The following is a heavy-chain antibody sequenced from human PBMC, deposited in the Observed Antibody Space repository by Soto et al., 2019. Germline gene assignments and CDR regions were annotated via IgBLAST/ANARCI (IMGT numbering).Heavy chain of an antibody. CDR2: ISSNSGTI. CDR1: GFAFSSHS. D-gene: IGHD3-22*01. J-gene: IGHJ4*02. CDR3: ASGYYDSGGYYGSYFNY. Sequence: GESLKISCAASGFAFSSHSMNWVRQAPGKGLEWVSYISSNSGTIYYADSVKGRFTISRDNAKNSLYLQMNSLRDEDTAVYYCASGYYDSGGYYGSYFNYWGQGTLVTVSS. V-gene: IGHV3-48*02.